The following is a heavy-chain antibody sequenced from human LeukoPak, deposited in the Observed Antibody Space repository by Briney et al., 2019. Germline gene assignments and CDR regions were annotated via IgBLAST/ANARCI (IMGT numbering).Heavy chain of an antibody. CDR3: ARGRLWEVLDAFDM. J-gene: IGHJ3*02. CDR1: GYTFTGYY. V-gene: IGHV1-46*03. D-gene: IGHD1-26*01. Sequence: ASVKVSXKASGYTFTGYYMHWVRQAPGQGLEWMGIINPSGGSTTYAQKFHGRVTMTRDTSTSTVYMELSNLRSEDTAVYYCARGRLWEVLDAFDMWGQGTMVTVSS. CDR2: INPSGGST.